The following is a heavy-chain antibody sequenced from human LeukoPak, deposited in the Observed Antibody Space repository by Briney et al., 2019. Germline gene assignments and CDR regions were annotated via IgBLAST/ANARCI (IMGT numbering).Heavy chain of an antibody. D-gene: IGHD3-16*01. CDR2: IYWNDNK. V-gene: IGHV2-5*01. J-gene: IGHJ6*03. CDR1: GFSLSTSGVG. CDR3: AHNLRARNALGDYHYSMDV. Sequence: SGPTLVNPTQTLTLTCTFSGFSLSTSGVGVGWLRQPPGKALEWLALIYWNDNKRYSPSLKNRLTITKDTSKNQVVLTMTNMDPVDTATYYCAHNLRARNALGDYHYSMDVWGKGTTVTISS.